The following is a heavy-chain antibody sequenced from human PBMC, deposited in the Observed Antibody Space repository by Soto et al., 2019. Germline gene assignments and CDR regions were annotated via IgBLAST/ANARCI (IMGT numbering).Heavy chain of an antibody. V-gene: IGHV1-18*01. CDR2: ISTYSGDT. CDR3: ARHHGPTTSENWFDP. CDR1: GYTFFTYD. J-gene: IGHJ5*02. D-gene: IGHD5-12*01. Sequence: QVHLVQSGVEVKTPGASVKVSCQASGYTFFTYDISWVRQAPGQGLEWMGWISTYSGDTKYAQKFQGRVTMTTDTSTTTAYLELRSLRTDDTAGYYCARHHGPTTSENWFDPLGQGTLVTVSS.